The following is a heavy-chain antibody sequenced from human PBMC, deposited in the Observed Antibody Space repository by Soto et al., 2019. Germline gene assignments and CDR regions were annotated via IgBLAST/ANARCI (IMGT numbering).Heavy chain of an antibody. D-gene: IGHD3-22*01. Sequence: QVQLQESGPGLVKPSGTLSLTCVVSGASISSNNWWSWVRQPPGKGLEWIGEIYHSGTTSYNPSLKSRVTMSVVKSENQFSLKVTSVTAADTAVYFCAKDGSGHSYSSDNWGQGTLVTVSS. CDR2: IYHSGTT. J-gene: IGHJ4*02. V-gene: IGHV4-4*02. CDR3: AKDGSGHSYSSDN. CDR1: GASISSNNW.